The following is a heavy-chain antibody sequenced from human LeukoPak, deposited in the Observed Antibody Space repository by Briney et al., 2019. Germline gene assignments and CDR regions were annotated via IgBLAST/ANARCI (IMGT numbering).Heavy chain of an antibody. J-gene: IGHJ3*02. CDR1: GFTFSSYW. V-gene: IGHV3-74*01. D-gene: IGHD3-22*01. CDR2: INSDGSST. Sequence: GGSLRLSCAASGFTFSSYWMHWVRQAPGKGLVWVSRINSDGSSTSYADSVKGRFTISRDSAKNTLYLQMNSLRAEDTAAYYCARIHSLYYYDSSGYGAFDIWGQGTMVTVSS. CDR3: ARIHSLYYYDSSGYGAFDI.